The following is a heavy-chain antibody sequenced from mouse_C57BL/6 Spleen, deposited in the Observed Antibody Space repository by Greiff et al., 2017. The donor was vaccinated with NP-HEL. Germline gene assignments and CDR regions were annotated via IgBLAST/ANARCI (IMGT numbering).Heavy chain of an antibody. CDR3: ARTAYYSNLLAY. CDR1: GYAFSSSW. D-gene: IGHD2-5*01. Sequence: QVQLKQSGPELVKPGASVKISCKASGYAFSSSWMNWVKQRPGKGLEWIGRIYPGDGDTNYNGKFKGKATLTADKSSSTAYMQLSSLTSEDSAVYFCARTAYYSNLLAYWGQGTLVTVSA. J-gene: IGHJ3*01. V-gene: IGHV1-82*01. CDR2: IYPGDGDT.